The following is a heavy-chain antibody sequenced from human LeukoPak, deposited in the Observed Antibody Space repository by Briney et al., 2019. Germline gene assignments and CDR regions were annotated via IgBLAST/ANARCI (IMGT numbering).Heavy chain of an antibody. CDR3: ARTSFGGDSVRTDY. D-gene: IGHD3-10*01. V-gene: IGHV3-21*01. Sequence: PGGSLRLSCAASGFTFSSYSMNWVRQAPGKGLEWVSSISSSSSYIYYADSVKGRFTISRDNAKNSLYLQMNSLRAEDTAVYYCARTSFGGDSVRTDYWGQGTLVTVSS. CDR2: ISSSSSYI. CDR1: GFTFSSYS. J-gene: IGHJ4*02.